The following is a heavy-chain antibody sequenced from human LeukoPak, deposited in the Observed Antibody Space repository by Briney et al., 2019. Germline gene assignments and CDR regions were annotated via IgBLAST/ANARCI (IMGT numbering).Heavy chain of an antibody. Sequence: PGRSLRLSCAASGFTFSSYAMHWVRQAPGKGLEWVAVISYDGSNKYYADSVKGRFTISRDNSKNTLYLQMNSLRAEDTAVYYCAKEYDFWSGYQSLDYWGQGTLVTVSS. J-gene: IGHJ4*02. CDR2: ISYDGSNK. D-gene: IGHD3-3*01. V-gene: IGHV3-30-3*01. CDR1: GFTFSSYA. CDR3: AKEYDFWSGYQSLDY.